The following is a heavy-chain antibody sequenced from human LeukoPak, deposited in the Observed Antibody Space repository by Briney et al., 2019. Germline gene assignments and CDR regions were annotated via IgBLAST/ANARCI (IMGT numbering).Heavy chain of an antibody. CDR1: GGSISSGGYY. J-gene: IGHJ4*02. CDR2: IYHSGST. V-gene: IGHV4-30-2*01. D-gene: IGHD1-26*01. Sequence: SETLSLTCTVSGGSISSGGYYWSWIRQPPGKGLEWIGYIYHSGSTYYNPSLKSRVTISVDRSKNQFSLKLSSVTAADTAVYYCARTKVGATWDDRYYFDYWGQGTLVTVSS. CDR3: ARTKVGATWDDRYYFDY.